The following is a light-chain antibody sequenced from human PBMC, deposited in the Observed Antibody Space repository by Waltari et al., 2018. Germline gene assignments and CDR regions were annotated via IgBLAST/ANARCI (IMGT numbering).Light chain of an antibody. CDR2: GNS. CDR1: SPNIGAGYE. J-gene: IGLJ2*01. CDR3: QSYDSSLSAVV. V-gene: IGLV1-40*01. Sequence: QSVLTQPPSVSGAPGQRVPISCTGSSPNIGAGYEVHWYQQRPGTTPKLLIYGNSNRPSGVPDRFSGSKSGTSASLAITGLQAEDEADYYCQSYDSSLSAVVFGGGTKLTVL.